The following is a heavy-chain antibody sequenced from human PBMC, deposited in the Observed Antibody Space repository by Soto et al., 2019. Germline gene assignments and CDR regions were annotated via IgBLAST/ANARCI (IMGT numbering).Heavy chain of an antibody. V-gene: IGHV3-23*01. J-gene: IGHJ4*02. CDR2: ISGSGGST. CDR1: GFHFSSYA. CDR3: ANPPSITMVRGVSDY. Sequence: GGSLRLSCAASGFHFSSYAMSWVRQAPGKGLEWVSAISGSGGSTYYADSVKGRFTISRDNSKNTLYLQMNSLRAEDTAVYYCANPPSITMVRGVSDYWGQGTLVTVSS. D-gene: IGHD3-10*01.